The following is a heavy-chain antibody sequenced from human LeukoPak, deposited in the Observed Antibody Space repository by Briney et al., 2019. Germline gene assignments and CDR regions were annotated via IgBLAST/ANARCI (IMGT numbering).Heavy chain of an antibody. CDR3: ARPGYLVVQGYFDY. D-gene: IGHD2-15*01. Sequence: PGRSLRLSCAASGFTFSSYAMHWVRQAPGKGLEWVAVISYDGSNKYYADSVKGRFTISRDNSKNTLHLQMNSLGAEDTAVYYCARPGYLVVQGYFDYWGQGTLVTVSS. J-gene: IGHJ4*02. CDR1: GFTFSSYA. CDR2: ISYDGSNK. V-gene: IGHV3-30*04.